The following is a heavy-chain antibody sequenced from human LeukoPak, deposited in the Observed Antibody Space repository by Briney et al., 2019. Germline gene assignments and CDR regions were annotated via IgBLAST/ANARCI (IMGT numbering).Heavy chain of an antibody. J-gene: IGHJ1*01. D-gene: IGHD3-22*01. CDR1: GFTFSTYW. CDR3: ARAPSEIGGYYPEYFRH. Sequence: GGSLRLSCAASGFTFSTYWMPWVRQAPGKGLVWVSRIKSDGGTNYADSVKGRFTISRDNAKKTVSLQMNSLRPEDTGVYYCARAPSEIGGYYPEYFRHWGQGTLVTVSS. CDR2: IKSDGGT. V-gene: IGHV3-74*01.